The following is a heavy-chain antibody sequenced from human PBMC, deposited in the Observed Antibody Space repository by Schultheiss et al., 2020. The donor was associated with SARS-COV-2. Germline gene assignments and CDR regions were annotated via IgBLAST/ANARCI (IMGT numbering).Heavy chain of an antibody. CDR3: ATGYTYLSY. Sequence: GGSLRLSCAASGFTFSSYTIHWVRQAPGKGLEWVAVISYDGNNKYYADSLKGRFTISRDNSKNTLFLQMNSLRPEDTAVYYCATGYTYLSYWGQGTLDTVSS. CDR2: ISYDGNNK. D-gene: IGHD5-18*01. V-gene: IGHV3-30*01. J-gene: IGHJ4*02. CDR1: GFTFSSYT.